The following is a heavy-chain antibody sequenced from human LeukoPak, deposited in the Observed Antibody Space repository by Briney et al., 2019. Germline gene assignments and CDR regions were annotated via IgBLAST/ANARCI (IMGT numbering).Heavy chain of an antibody. CDR2: IIPIFGTA. V-gene: IGHV1-69*06. J-gene: IGHJ6*03. CDR3: ARGSIAAELNMDV. Sequence: GASVEVSCKASGGTFSSYAISWVRQAPGQGLEWMGRIIPIFGTANYAQKFQGRVTITADKSTSTAYMELSSLRSEDTAVYYCARGSIAAELNMDVWGKGTTVTVSS. CDR1: GGTFSSYA. D-gene: IGHD6-13*01.